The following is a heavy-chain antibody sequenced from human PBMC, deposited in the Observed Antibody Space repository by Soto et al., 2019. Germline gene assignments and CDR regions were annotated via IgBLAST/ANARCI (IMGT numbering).Heavy chain of an antibody. CDR3: AKDKGEGGSQPFDP. J-gene: IGHJ5*02. CDR1: GFTFDDYA. CDR2: ISGDGGST. V-gene: IGHV3-43*02. Sequence: GGSLRLSCAASGFTFDDYAMHWVRQAPGKGLEWVSLISGDGGSTYYADSVKGRFTISRDNSKNSLYLQMNSLRTEDTALYYCAKDKGEGGSQPFDPWGQGTLVTVSS. D-gene: IGHD3-16*01.